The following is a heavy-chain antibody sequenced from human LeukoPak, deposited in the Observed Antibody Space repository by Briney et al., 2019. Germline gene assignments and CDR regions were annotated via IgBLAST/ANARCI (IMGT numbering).Heavy chain of an antibody. D-gene: IGHD2-15*01. Sequence: GGSLRLSCAASGFTFSSYSMNWVRQAPGKGLEWVSSINYSGTNMYYADSVKGRFTISRDNAKNSLFLQMNSLRPEDTAVYYCVTSGCSGATCYFYFDYWGQGTLVTVSS. V-gene: IGHV3-21*01. CDR1: GFTFSSYS. CDR2: INYSGTNM. J-gene: IGHJ4*02. CDR3: VTSGCSGATCYFYFDY.